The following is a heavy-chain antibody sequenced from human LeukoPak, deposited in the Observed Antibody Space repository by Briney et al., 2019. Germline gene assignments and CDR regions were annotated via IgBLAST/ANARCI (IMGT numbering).Heavy chain of an antibody. D-gene: IGHD1-1*01. Sequence: PGGSLRLSYAASRFTVSNNYMSWVRQAPGKGLEWVSVIYSGGSTYYADSVKGRFTISRDNFKNTLYLQMNSLRAEDTAVYYCASQLDPYYYYYGMDVWGQGTTVTVSS. J-gene: IGHJ6*02. CDR1: RFTVSNNY. V-gene: IGHV3-53*01. CDR2: IYSGGST. CDR3: ASQLDPYYYYYGMDV.